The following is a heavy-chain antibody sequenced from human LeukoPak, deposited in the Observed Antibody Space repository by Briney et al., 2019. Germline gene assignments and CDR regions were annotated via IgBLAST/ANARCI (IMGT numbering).Heavy chain of an antibody. CDR1: GYTFTSYD. D-gene: IGHD5-24*01. J-gene: IGHJ4*02. CDR3: ARGDGYNYPVDY. V-gene: IGHV1-46*01. CDR2: INSSSGST. Sequence: ASVKVSCKASGYTFTSYDMHWVRQAPGQGLEWMGIINSSSGSTSYAQKFQGRVTMTRDTSTSTVYMELSSLRSEDTAVYYCARGDGYNYPVDYWGQGTLVTVSS.